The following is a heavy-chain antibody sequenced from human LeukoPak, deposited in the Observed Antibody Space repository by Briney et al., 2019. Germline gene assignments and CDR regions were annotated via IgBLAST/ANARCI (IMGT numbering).Heavy chain of an antibody. CDR2: IYTSGST. CDR1: GGSISGYY. J-gene: IGHJ4*02. Sequence: SETLSLTCTVSGGSISGYYWSWLRQPTGKGLEWIGRIYTSGSTTYNPSLESRVTLSVGTSKNQFSLRLSSVTAADTAVYYCARELRTGTYYFDHWGQGTLVTVSS. D-gene: IGHD3/OR15-3a*01. CDR3: ARELRTGTYYFDH. V-gene: IGHV4-4*07.